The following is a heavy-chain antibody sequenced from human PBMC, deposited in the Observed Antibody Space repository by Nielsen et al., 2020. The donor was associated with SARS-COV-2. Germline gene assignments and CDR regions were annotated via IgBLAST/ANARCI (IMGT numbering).Heavy chain of an antibody. Sequence: WIRQSPSRGLEWPGRTYYRSKWYNDYAISVKSRITINPDTSKNQFSLHLNSVTPEDTAVYYCARARGAYGDYYYYYTDVWGKGTTVTVSS. D-gene: IGHD4-17*01. J-gene: IGHJ6*03. CDR3: ARARGAYGDYYYYYTDV. V-gene: IGHV6-1*01. CDR2: TYYRSKWYN.